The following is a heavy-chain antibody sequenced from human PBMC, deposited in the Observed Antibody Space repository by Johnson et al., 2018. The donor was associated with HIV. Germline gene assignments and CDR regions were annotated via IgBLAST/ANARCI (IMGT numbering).Heavy chain of an antibody. CDR3: ARAGGAVRVNGFDM. Sequence: QVLLVESGGGVVQPGRSLRLSCAASGFTFSSYAMHWVRQAPGKGLEWVAVISYDGSNKYYADSVKGRFTISRDNAKNSLYLQMNSLRGEDTALYYCARAGGAVRVNGFDMWGQGTMVTVSS. J-gene: IGHJ3*02. D-gene: IGHD6-19*01. CDR1: GFTFSSYA. CDR2: ISYDGSNK. V-gene: IGHV3-30*04.